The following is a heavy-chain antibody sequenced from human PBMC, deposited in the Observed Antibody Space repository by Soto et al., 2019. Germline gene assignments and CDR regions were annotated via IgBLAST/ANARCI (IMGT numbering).Heavy chain of an antibody. J-gene: IGHJ6*02. D-gene: IGHD2-15*01. Sequence: QVQLVQSGAEVKKPGASVKVSCKASGYTFTSYAMHWVRQAPGQRLEWMGWINAGNGNTKYSQKFQGRVTITRDTSASTAYMELSSLRPEDTAVYYCAGGRVVAATLYYYYGMDVWGQGTTVTVSS. CDR2: INAGNGNT. CDR1: GYTFTSYA. V-gene: IGHV1-3*01. CDR3: AGGRVVAATLYYYYGMDV.